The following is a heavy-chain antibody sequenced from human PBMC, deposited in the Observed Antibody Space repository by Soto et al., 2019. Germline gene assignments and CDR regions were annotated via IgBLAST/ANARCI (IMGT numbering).Heavy chain of an antibody. D-gene: IGHD4-17*01. V-gene: IGHV4-30-4*02. CDR3: ARVSDAHDYGDYAFDY. Sequence: SETLSLTCTVSGGSISSGNYYWSWIRQPPGKGLEWIGFISYSGSTYYSTSLKSRVTISVDTSKSQFSLNLSSVTAADTAVYYCARVSDAHDYGDYAFDYWGQGTLVTVSS. J-gene: IGHJ4*02. CDR1: GGSISSGNYY. CDR2: ISYSGST.